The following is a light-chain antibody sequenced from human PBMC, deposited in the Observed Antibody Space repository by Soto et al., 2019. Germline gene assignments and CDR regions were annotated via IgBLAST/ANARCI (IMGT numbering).Light chain of an antibody. J-gene: IGLJ2*01. CDR3: SSYTSSSTDVL. CDR2: DVS. Sequence: SVLTQPASVSGSPGQSITISCTGTSSDVGGYNYVSWYQQHPGKAPKLMIYDVSNRPSGVSDRFSGSKSGNTASLTISGLQAEDEADYYCSSYTSSSTDVLFGGGTKLTVL. CDR1: SSDVGGYNY. V-gene: IGLV2-14*01.